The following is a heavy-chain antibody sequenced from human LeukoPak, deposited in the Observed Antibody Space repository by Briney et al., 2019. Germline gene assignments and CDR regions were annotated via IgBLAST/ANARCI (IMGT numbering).Heavy chain of an antibody. J-gene: IGHJ6*03. CDR2: ISSSSSYI. CDR3: ARQGMSGYDSSPVYYYMDV. D-gene: IGHD5-12*01. CDR1: GFTFSSYS. Sequence: PGGSLRLSCAASGFTFSSYSMNWVRQAPGKGLEWVSSISSSSSYIYYADSVKGRFTISRDNANNSLYLKMNSLRAEDTAVYYCARQGMSGYDSSPVYYYMDVWGKGTTVSVSS. V-gene: IGHV3-21*01.